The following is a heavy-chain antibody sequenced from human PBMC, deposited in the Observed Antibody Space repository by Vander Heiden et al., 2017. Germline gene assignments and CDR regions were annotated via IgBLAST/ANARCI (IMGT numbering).Heavy chain of an antibody. CDR3: ARGRGSGWSLDY. D-gene: IGHD6-19*01. CDR1: GFTFSSYA. CDR2: ISYYGSNK. Sequence: QVQLVESGGGVVQPGRSMRLSCAASGFTFSSYAMHWVRQAPGKGLEWVAVISYYGSNKYYADSVKGRFTISRDNSKNTLYLQMNSLRAEDTAVYYCARGRGSGWSLDYWGQGTLVTVSS. V-gene: IGHV3-30*04. J-gene: IGHJ4*02.